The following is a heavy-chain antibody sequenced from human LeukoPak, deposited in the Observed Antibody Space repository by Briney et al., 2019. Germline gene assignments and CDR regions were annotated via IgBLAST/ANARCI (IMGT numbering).Heavy chain of an antibody. D-gene: IGHD3-10*01. J-gene: IGHJ4*02. CDR1: GLTFSHFA. Sequence: GGSLRLSCEASGLTFSHFAMYWVRQAPGKGLEWVAVISYDGKKNYYADSVKGRFTLSRDDSQNTVYLQMNSLRDDDTALYYCVRGSKIRGVIPEGEFDYWGQGTLVTVSS. CDR2: ISYDGKKN. V-gene: IGHV3-30*04. CDR3: VRGSKIRGVIPEGEFDY.